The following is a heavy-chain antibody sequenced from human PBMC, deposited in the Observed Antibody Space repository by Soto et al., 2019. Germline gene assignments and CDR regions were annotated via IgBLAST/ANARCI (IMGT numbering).Heavy chain of an antibody. Sequence: SETLSLTCAVYGGSFSGYYWSWIRQPPGKGLEWIGGINHSGSTNYNPSLKSRVTISVDTSKNQFSLKLSSVTAADTAVYYCARRTGWDIVVVVAAASDAFDIWGQGTMVTVSS. CDR2: INHSGST. D-gene: IGHD2-15*01. J-gene: IGHJ3*02. CDR1: GGSFSGYY. V-gene: IGHV4-34*01. CDR3: ARRTGWDIVVVVAAASDAFDI.